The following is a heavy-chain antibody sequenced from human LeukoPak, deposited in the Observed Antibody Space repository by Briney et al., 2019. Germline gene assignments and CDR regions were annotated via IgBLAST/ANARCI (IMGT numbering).Heavy chain of an antibody. V-gene: IGHV3-21*01. J-gene: IGHJ6*03. CDR3: ARLGGIAVAGPPYYYYYMDV. Sequence: PGGSLRLSCAASGFTFSTYWMHWVRQAPGKGLEWVSSISSSSSYIYYADSVKGRFTISRDNAKNSLYLQMNSLRAEDTAVCYCARLGGIAVAGPPYYYYYMDVWGKGTTVTVSS. D-gene: IGHD6-19*01. CDR2: ISSSSSYI. CDR1: GFTFSTYW.